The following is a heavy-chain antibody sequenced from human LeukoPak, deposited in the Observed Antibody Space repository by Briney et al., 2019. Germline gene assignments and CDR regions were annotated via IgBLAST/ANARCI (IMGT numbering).Heavy chain of an antibody. V-gene: IGHV1-18*01. Sequence: GASVKVSCKASGYTFTSYGISWVRQAPGQGLEWMGWISAYNGNTNYAQKLQGRVTMTTDTSTSTAYMELRSLRSDDTAVYYCARDVTYCSSTSCYELPDYWGQGTLVTVSS. CDR3: ARDVTYCSSTSCYELPDY. CDR1: GYTFTSYG. CDR2: ISAYNGNT. D-gene: IGHD2-2*01. J-gene: IGHJ4*02.